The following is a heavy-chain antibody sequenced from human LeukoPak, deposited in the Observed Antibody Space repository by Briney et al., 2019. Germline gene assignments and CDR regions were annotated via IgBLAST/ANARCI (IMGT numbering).Heavy chain of an antibody. CDR1: GFTFSSNA. Sequence: PGGSLRLSCAASGFTFSSNAMSWVRQAPGKGLEWVSGTSGSGGATYYADSAKGRFSISRDNSKNTLYLQMNSLRAEDTAIYYCAKSPQWLVPSWFDPWGQGTLVTVSS. CDR3: AKSPQWLVPSWFDP. CDR2: TSGSGGAT. D-gene: IGHD6-19*01. J-gene: IGHJ5*02. V-gene: IGHV3-23*01.